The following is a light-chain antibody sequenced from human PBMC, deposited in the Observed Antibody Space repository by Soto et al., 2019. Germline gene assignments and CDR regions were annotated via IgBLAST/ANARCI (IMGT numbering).Light chain of an antibody. V-gene: IGLV1-44*01. CDR2: GNN. CDR1: SSNIGSNS. J-gene: IGLJ1*01. CDR3: AAWEDSLNARYV. Sequence: QSVLTQPPSASGTPGQRVTISCSGSSSNIGSNSVNWYQQVPGTAPKLLIFGNNQRPSGVPARLSGSKSGTSASLAISGLQSEDEADYYCAAWEDSLNARYVFGTGTKVTVL.